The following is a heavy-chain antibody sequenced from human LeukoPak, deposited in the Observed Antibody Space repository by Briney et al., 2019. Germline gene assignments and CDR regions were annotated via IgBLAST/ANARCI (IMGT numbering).Heavy chain of an antibody. CDR3: ARDKVVGPTKFDS. CDR2: IKQDGGEI. CDR1: GFTFSRYW. D-gene: IGHD1-26*01. Sequence: GGSLRLSCAASGFTFSRYWMSWVRQAPGKGLEWVANIKQDGGEIYYVDSVKGRFTISRDNAKNSVYLRMNSLRAEDTAVYYCARDKVVGPTKFDSWGQGTLVTVSS. J-gene: IGHJ5*01. V-gene: IGHV3-7*01.